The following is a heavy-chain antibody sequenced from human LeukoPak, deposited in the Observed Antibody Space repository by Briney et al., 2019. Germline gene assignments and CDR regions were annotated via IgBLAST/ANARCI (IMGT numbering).Heavy chain of an antibody. D-gene: IGHD5-18*01. CDR3: AREIQVDV. CDR1: GFSFSSSW. Sequence: GGSLRLSCAASGFSFSSSWMSWVRQAPGKGLEWVANIKQDGSEKYYVDSVKGRFTISRDNAKNSLYLQMSSLRAEDTAVYYCAREIQVDVWGKGTTVTVSS. CDR2: IKQDGSEK. J-gene: IGHJ6*04. V-gene: IGHV3-7*01.